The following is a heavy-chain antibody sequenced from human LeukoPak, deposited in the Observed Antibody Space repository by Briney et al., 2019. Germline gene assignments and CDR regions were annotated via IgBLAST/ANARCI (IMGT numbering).Heavy chain of an antibody. CDR2: IYTSGST. D-gene: IGHD2-2*01. Sequence: SETLSLTCTVPGGSISSGSYYWSWIRQPAGKGLEWIGRIYTSGSTNYNPSLKSRVTISVDTSKNQFSLKLSSVTAADTAVYYCARRSAALLGDAFDIWGQGTMVTVSS. CDR3: ARRSAALLGDAFDI. J-gene: IGHJ3*02. CDR1: GGSISSGSYY. V-gene: IGHV4-61*02.